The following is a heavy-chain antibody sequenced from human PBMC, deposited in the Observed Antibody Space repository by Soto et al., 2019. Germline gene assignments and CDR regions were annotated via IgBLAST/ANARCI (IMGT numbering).Heavy chain of an antibody. J-gene: IGHJ5*02. CDR1: GFTFSSYA. D-gene: IGHD6-19*01. Sequence: QVQLVESGGGVVQPGRSLRLSCAASGFTFSSYAMHWVRQAPGKGLEWVAVISYDGSNKYYADSVKGRFTISRDNSKNKLYLQMNSLRAEDTAVYYCAREFVAVAGTWFDPWGQGTLVTVSS. V-gene: IGHV3-30-3*01. CDR2: ISYDGSNK. CDR3: AREFVAVAGTWFDP.